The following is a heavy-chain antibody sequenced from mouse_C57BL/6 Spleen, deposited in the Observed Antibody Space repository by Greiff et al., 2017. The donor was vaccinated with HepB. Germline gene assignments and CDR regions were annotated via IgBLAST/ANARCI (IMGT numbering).Heavy chain of an antibody. CDR3: ADYYGSSYGYFDV. CDR1: GYAFSSSW. Sequence: VKLQESGPELVKPGASVKISCKASGYAFSSSWINWVKQRPGKGLEWIGRIYPGDGDTNYNGKFKGKATLTADKSSSTAYMQLSSLTSEDSAVYFCADYYGSSYGYFDVWGTGTTVTVSS. V-gene: IGHV1-82*01. J-gene: IGHJ1*03. D-gene: IGHD1-1*01. CDR2: IYPGDGDT.